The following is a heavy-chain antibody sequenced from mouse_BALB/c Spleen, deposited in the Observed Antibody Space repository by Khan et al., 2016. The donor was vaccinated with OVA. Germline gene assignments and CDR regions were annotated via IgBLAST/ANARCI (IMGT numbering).Heavy chain of an antibody. J-gene: IGHJ3*01. V-gene: IGHV1-7*01. CDR2: INPSTGYI. CDR1: GYTFTTYW. D-gene: IGHD2-1*01. CDR3: TRRGVYGIFAY. Sequence: QVQLQQSGAELAKPGASVKMSCTASGYTFTTYWMHWVKQRPGQGLEWIGYINPSTGYIDYNQKFKDKATLTTDESSSTAYMQLNSLTSEDSAVYFCTRRGVYGIFAYWGQGTLVTVSA.